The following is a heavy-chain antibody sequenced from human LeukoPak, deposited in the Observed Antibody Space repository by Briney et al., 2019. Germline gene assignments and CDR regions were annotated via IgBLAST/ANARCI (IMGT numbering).Heavy chain of an antibody. V-gene: IGHV4-39*07. CDR3: AREKSPDYCSGASCYFDY. J-gene: IGHJ4*02. CDR2: IYYSGST. Sequence: PSETLSLTCTVSGGSISSSSYYWGWIRQPPGKGLEWIGSIYYSGSTYYNPSLKSRVTISVDTSKNQFSLKLSSVTAADTAVYYCAREKSPDYCSGASCYFDYWGQGTLVTVSP. CDR1: GGSISSSSYY. D-gene: IGHD2-15*01.